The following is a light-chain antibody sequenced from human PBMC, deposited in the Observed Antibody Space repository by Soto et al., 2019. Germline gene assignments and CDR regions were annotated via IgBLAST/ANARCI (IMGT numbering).Light chain of an antibody. J-gene: IGLJ2*01. CDR1: SSDIGGYNY. CDR2: DVS. V-gene: IGLV2-14*01. Sequence: QSALTQPASVSGSPGQSITISCTGTSSDIGGYNYVSWYQQHPGTAPKLMIYDVSNRPSGVSNRFSGSKSGTTASLTISGLQDEDEADYYCSSQAVSSTLVFGGGTKVTVL. CDR3: SSQAVSSTLV.